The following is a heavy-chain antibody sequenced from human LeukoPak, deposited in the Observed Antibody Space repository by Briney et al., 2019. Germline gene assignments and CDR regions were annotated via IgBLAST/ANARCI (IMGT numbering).Heavy chain of an antibody. D-gene: IGHD6-19*01. CDR1: GFTFSSYG. V-gene: IGHV3-33*01. CDR3: AREDGAVAARGFDY. CDR2: IWYDGNNK. Sequence: PGGSLRLSCAASGFTFSSYGMHWVRQAPGKGLEWVAVIWYDGNNKYYADSVKGRFTISRDNSKNTMYLQMNSLRAEDTAVYYCAREDGAVAARGFDYWGQGTLVTVSS. J-gene: IGHJ4*02.